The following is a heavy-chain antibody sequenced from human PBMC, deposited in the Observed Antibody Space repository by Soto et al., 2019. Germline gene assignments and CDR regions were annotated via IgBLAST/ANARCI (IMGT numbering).Heavy chain of an antibody. D-gene: IGHD6-19*01. CDR1: GYTFTSYA. CDR3: ARDRGKEGIAVAGTRVVYYYYYYMDV. V-gene: IGHV1-3*01. J-gene: IGHJ6*03. Sequence: GASVKVSCKASGYTFTSYAMHWVRQAPGQRLEWMGWINAGNGNTKYSQKFQGRVTITRDTSASTAYMELSSLRSEDTAVYYCARDRGKEGIAVAGTRVVYYYYYYMDVWGKGTTVTVSS. CDR2: INAGNGNT.